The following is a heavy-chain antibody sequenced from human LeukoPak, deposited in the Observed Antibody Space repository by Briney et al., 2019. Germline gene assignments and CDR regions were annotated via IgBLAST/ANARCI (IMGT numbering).Heavy chain of an antibody. V-gene: IGHV3-74*03. CDR3: ARDYAGSPDY. CDR1: GFTFSTYW. Sequence: GGSLRLSCTACGFTFSTYWINWVRQSPGKGLVWVALINGDGSTTTHADSVKGRFTISRDNAKNTAYLQMNSLRDEDTAVYFCARDYAGSPDYWGQGTLVTVSA. CDR2: INGDGSTT. D-gene: IGHD3-10*01. J-gene: IGHJ4*02.